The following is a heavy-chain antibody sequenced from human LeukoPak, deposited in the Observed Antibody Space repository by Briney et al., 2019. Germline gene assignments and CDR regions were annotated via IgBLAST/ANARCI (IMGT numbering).Heavy chain of an antibody. J-gene: IGHJ6*03. Sequence: SETLSLTCTVSGGSISSYYWSWIRQPAGKGLEWIGRIYTSGSTNYNPSLKSRVTISVDKSKNQFSLKLSSVTAADTAVYYCARANDYGDPLPRYMDVWGKGTTVTVSS. D-gene: IGHD4-17*01. CDR1: GGSISSYY. CDR3: ARANDYGDPLPRYMDV. V-gene: IGHV4-4*07. CDR2: IYTSGST.